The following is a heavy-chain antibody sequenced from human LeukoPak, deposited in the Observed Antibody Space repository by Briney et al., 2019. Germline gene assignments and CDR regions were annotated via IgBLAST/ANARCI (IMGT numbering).Heavy chain of an antibody. CDR3: ARHEGSKPYYYYGMDV. CDR2: INHSGST. Sequence: PSETLSLTCAVYGGSFSGYYWSWIRQPPGKGLEWIGEINHSGSTNYNPSLKSRVTISVDTSKNQFSLKLSSVTAADTAVYYCARHEGSKPYYYYGMDVWGQGTTVTVSS. D-gene: IGHD4-4*01. J-gene: IGHJ6*02. V-gene: IGHV4-34*01. CDR1: GGSFSGYY.